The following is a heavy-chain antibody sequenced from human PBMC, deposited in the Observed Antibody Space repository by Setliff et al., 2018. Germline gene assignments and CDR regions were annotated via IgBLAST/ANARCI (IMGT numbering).Heavy chain of an antibody. J-gene: IGHJ6*02. V-gene: IGHV1-3*01. CDR3: ARDPASSGYDTYYYYYYGMDV. CDR1: GYTFTSYA. D-gene: IGHD5-12*01. Sequence: VKVSCKASGYTFTSYAMHWVRQAPGQRLEWMGWINAGNGNTKYSQKFQGRVTITRDTSASTAYMELSSLRSEDTAVYYCARDPASSGYDTYYYYYYGMDVWGQGTTVTVSS. CDR2: INAGNGNT.